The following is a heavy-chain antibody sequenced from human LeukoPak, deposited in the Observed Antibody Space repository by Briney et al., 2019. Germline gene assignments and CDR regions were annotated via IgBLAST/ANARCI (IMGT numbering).Heavy chain of an antibody. Sequence: GASVKVSCKASGGTFSSYAISWVRQAPGQGLEWMGGITPIFGTANYAQKFQGRVTITADESTSTAYMELSSLRSEDTAVYYCARVDDILTGYPRWGQGTLVTVSS. CDR2: ITPIFGTA. J-gene: IGHJ4*02. V-gene: IGHV1-69*01. CDR3: ARVDDILTGYPR. D-gene: IGHD3-9*01. CDR1: GGTFSSYA.